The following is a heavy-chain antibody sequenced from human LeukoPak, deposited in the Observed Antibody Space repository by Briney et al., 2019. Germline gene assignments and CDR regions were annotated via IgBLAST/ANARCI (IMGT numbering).Heavy chain of an antibody. V-gene: IGHV3-30-3*01. D-gene: IGHD3-10*01. CDR1: GFTFSSYA. CDR2: ISYDGSNK. Sequence: GGSLRLSCAASGFTFSSYAMHWVRQAPGKGLEWVAVISYDGSNKYYADSVKGRFTISRDNSKNTLYLQMNSLRAEDTAVYYCARGVRYYGSGSLDYWGQGTLVTVSS. CDR3: ARGVRYYGSGSLDY. J-gene: IGHJ4*02.